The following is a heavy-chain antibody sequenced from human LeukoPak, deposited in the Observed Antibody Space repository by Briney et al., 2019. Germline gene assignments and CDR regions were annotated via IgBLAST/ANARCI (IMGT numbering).Heavy chain of an antibody. D-gene: IGHD1-26*01. CDR2: INSDGINT. CDR3: ARGGSYLSAFDI. J-gene: IGHJ3*02. Sequence: SGGSLRLSCAASGFTFSNYWMHWVRQAPGKGLVWVSRINSDGINTSYADSVKGRFTISRDNSKNTLYLQMNSLRAEDTAVYYCARGGSYLSAFDIWGQGTMVTVSS. V-gene: IGHV3-74*01. CDR1: GFTFSNYW.